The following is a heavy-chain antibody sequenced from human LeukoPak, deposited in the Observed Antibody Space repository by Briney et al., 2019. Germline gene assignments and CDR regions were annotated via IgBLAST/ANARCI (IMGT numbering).Heavy chain of an antibody. V-gene: IGHV3-15*01. CDR1: GFTFSNAW. J-gene: IGHJ4*02. Sequence: GGSLRLSCAASGFTFSNAWMTWVRQAPGKGLEWVGRIKSRTDGGTTDYAAPVKGRFTISRDDSKNTLYLQMNGLKTEDTAVYFCTTDSETYYSDTSGYYYGSFDYWGQGTLVTVSS. D-gene: IGHD3-22*01. CDR3: TTDSETYYSDTSGYYYGSFDY. CDR2: IKSRTDGGTT.